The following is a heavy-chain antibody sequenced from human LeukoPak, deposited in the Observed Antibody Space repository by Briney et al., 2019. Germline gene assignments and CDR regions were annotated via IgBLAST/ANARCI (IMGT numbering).Heavy chain of an antibody. V-gene: IGHV1-18*01. Sequence: ASATVSCKASGYTFTSYGNSWVRQAPGQGLEWMGWISAYNGNTNYAQKLQGRVTMTTDTSTSTAYMELRSLRSDDTAVYYCARSYGDITMIEPDIWGQGTMVTVSS. CDR1: GYTFTSYG. CDR2: ISAYNGNT. D-gene: IGHD3-22*01. CDR3: ARSYGDITMIEPDI. J-gene: IGHJ3*02.